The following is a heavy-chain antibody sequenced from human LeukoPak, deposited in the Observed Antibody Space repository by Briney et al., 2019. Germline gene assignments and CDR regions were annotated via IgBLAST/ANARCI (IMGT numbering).Heavy chain of an antibody. CDR1: GDSVSTNCVA. Sequence: PSQTLSLTCAISGDSVSTNCVAWNWIRQSPSRGLEGLGRTYYRSKWNNDYAKSVKSRITISPDTSNNQFSLQLNSVTPDDTALYYCTRGRYSGFDLWGQGTMVTVSS. CDR3: TRGRYSGFDL. D-gene: IGHD2-15*01. J-gene: IGHJ3*01. CDR2: TYYRSKWNN. V-gene: IGHV6-1*01.